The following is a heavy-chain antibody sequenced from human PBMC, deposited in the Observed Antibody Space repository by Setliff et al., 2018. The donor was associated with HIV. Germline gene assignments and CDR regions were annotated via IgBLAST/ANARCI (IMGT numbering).Heavy chain of an antibody. CDR2: IYFSGST. CDR3: ARAHYDIGNYYMDV. Sequence: NPSETLSLTCTVSGVSIGSHYWSWIRQPPGKGLEWIGYIYFSGSTSYNPSLKSRVTISVDTSKNQFSLKLRSVTAADTAVYYCARAHYDIGNYYMDVWGKGTTVTV. V-gene: IGHV4-59*11. CDR1: GVSIGSHY. D-gene: IGHD3-9*01. J-gene: IGHJ6*03.